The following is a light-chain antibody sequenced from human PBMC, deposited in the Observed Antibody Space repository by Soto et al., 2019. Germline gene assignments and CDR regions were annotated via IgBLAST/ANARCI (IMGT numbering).Light chain of an antibody. Sequence: TVIRKPPVTLSVSPGERATLSCRASQSVNSNLAWYQQKLGQAPRVLIYGASTRATGIPARFSGSGSGTEFTLTISSLHPDDFATYYCQRSETFGQGTSVDI. J-gene: IGKJ1*01. CDR2: GAS. CDR1: QSVNSN. CDR3: QRSET. V-gene: IGKV3-15*01.